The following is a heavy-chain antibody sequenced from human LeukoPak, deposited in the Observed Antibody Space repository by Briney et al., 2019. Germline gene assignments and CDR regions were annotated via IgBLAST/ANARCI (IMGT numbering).Heavy chain of an antibody. CDR1: GFTFNHAW. J-gene: IGHJ6*01. CDR2: TASEIDGGTT. CDR3: TTDEDWNYARKDV. V-gene: IGHV3-15*04. D-gene: IGHD1-7*01. Sequence: GGSLRLSCAASGFTFNHAWMSWVRQVPGKGLEWVGQTASEIDGGTTDYATPVKGRFTISRDDSKSTLYLQMNSLKIEDTAVYYCTTDEDWNYARKDVWGQGATVIVSS.